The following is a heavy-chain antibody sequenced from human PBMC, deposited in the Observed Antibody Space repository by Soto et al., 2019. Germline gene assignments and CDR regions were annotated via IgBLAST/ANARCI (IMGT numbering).Heavy chain of an antibody. V-gene: IGHV4-39*01. CDR3: ARIKIVGILTLYMDV. J-gene: IGHJ6*03. CDR2: MYYSGSK. CDR1: GDSISSSSSYY. Sequence: QLQLQESGPGLVKPSETLSLSCAVSGDSISSSSSYYWGWIRQPPGKGLEWIANMYYSGSKYYNPSLKSRVTISLETSKNQFSLTLSSVTAADTAVYYCARIKIVGILTLYMDVWGKGTPVTVSS. D-gene: IGHD3-3*01.